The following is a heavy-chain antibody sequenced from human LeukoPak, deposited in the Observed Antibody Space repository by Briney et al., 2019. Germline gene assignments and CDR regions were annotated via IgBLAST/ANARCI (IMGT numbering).Heavy chain of an antibody. CDR1: GLTFSSYS. J-gene: IGHJ4*02. CDR2: ISSSSSYI. CDR3: ARGQASDFDY. V-gene: IGHV3-21*01. Sequence: GGSLRLSCAASGLTFSSYSMNWVRQAPGKGLEWVSSISSSSSYIYYADSVKGRSTISRDNAKNSLYLQMNSLRAEDTAVYYCARGQASDFDYWGQGTLVTVSS.